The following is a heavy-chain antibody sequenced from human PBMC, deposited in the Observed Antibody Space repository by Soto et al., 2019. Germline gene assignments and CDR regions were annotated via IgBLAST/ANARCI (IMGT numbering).Heavy chain of an antibody. Sequence: SETLSLTCTVSGGSISSYYWSWIRQPPGKGLEWIGYIYYSGSTNYNPSLKSRVTISVDTSKNQFSLMLSSVTAADTAVYFCARADRPRRYCSGGSCYLNWFDPWGQGTLVTVSS. V-gene: IGHV4-59*01. CDR1: GGSISSYY. CDR2: IYYSGST. D-gene: IGHD2-15*01. CDR3: ARADRPRRYCSGGSCYLNWFDP. J-gene: IGHJ5*02.